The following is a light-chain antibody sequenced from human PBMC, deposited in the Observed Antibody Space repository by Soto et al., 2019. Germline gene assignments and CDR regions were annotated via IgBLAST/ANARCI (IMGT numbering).Light chain of an antibody. CDR3: AAWDDSLNGYV. Sequence: QSVLAQPPSVSGAPGQTVAISCTGGSSNIGAGYDVHWYQQVPGTAPKLVLYSNTARPSGVPDRFSGSRSGSSASLAITGLRSDDEADYYCAAWDDSLNGYVFGTGTKVTVL. J-gene: IGLJ1*01. V-gene: IGLV1-40*01. CDR1: SSNIGAGYD. CDR2: SNT.